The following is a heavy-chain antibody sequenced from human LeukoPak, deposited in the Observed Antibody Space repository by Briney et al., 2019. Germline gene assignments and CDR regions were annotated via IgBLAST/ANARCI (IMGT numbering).Heavy chain of an antibody. CDR2: IYYSGST. D-gene: IGHD6-19*01. CDR3: ARHPPSVGYSCGWCFDY. CDR1: GGSISSYY. V-gene: IGHV4-59*08. J-gene: IGHJ4*02. Sequence: SETLSLTCTVSGGSISSYYWSWIRQPPGKGLEWIGYIYYSGSTNYNPSLKSRVTISVDTSKNQFSLKLSSVTAADTAVYYCARHPPSVGYSCGWCFDYWGQGTLVTVSS.